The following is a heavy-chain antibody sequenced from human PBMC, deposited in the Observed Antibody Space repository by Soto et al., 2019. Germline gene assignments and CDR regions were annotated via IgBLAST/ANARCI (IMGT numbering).Heavy chain of an antibody. D-gene: IGHD2-2*01. CDR1: GGTFSSYA. CDR2: IIPIFGTA. J-gene: IGHJ5*02. CDR3: ARGLIVVVPDAEYNWFDP. Sequence: SVKVSCKASGGTFSSYAISWVRQAPGQGLEWMGGIIPIFGTANYAQKFQGRVTITADESTSTAYMELSSLRSEDTAVYYCARGLIVVVPDAEYNWFDPWGQGTLVTVSS. V-gene: IGHV1-69*13.